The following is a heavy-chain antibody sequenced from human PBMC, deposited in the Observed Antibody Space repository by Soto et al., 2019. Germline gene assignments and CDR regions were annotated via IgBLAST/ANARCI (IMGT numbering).Heavy chain of an antibody. Sequence: SETLSLTCTVSGVSIRDYFWTWIRQPPGKGLEWIGDIYYSGRTNYNPSLKSRGSISVDTSNNHISLQLRSVTAADTAACYCARSGGHDLGDSGGFDHWAQGTLVTVSS. J-gene: IGHJ4*02. D-gene: IGHD4-17*01. CDR3: ARSGGHDLGDSGGFDH. CDR2: IYYSGRT. CDR1: GVSIRDYF. V-gene: IGHV4-59*01.